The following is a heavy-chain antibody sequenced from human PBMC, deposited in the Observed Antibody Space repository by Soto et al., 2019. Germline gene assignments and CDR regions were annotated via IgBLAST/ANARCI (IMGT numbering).Heavy chain of an antibody. Sequence: QVQLQLSGPGLVKPSQTLSLTCVISGDTISSNSAAWIWVRQSPSRGLEWLGRTYYRSQFFHDYGISVKSRININADTSKNQFSLQLNSVTPEDTAVYYCASNAWNFVTPRDYGGQGILVTVSS. D-gene: IGHD1-7*01. CDR2: TYYRSQFFH. CDR3: ASNAWNFVTPRDY. CDR1: GDTISSNSAA. V-gene: IGHV6-1*01. J-gene: IGHJ4*02.